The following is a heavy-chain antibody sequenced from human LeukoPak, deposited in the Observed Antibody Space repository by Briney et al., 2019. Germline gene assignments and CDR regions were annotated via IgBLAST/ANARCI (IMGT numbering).Heavy chain of an antibody. CDR1: GFTFDDYA. J-gene: IGHJ3*02. Sequence: PGGSLRLSCAASGFTFDDYAMHWVRQAPGKGLEWVSGISWNSGSIGYADSVKGRFTISRDNAKNSLYLQMNSLRAEDTALYYCAKGILRGGTDDAFDIWGQGTMVTVSS. D-gene: IGHD3-10*01. V-gene: IGHV3-9*01. CDR2: ISWNSGSI. CDR3: AKGILRGGTDDAFDI.